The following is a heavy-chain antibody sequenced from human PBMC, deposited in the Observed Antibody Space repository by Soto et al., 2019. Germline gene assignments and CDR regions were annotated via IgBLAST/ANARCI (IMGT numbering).Heavy chain of an antibody. J-gene: IGHJ4*02. CDR3: ARDVPGGYFDY. Sequence: SETLSLTCTVSGGSVSSGSYYWIWIRQPPGKGLEWIGYIYYSGSTNYNPSLKSRVTISVDTSKNQFSLKLSSVTAADTAVYYCARDVPGGYFDYWGQGTLVTVSS. D-gene: IGHD3-10*02. V-gene: IGHV4-61*01. CDR1: GGSVSSGSYY. CDR2: IYYSGST.